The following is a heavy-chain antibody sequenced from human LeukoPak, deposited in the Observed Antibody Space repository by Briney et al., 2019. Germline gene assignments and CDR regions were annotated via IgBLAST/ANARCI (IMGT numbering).Heavy chain of an antibody. CDR3: ARLHRGSWYFGY. Sequence: SETLSLTCTVSGGSISSYYWSWIRQPPGKGLEWIGYIFYSGSTNQNPSLKSRVTISVDTSKNQFSLKLSSVTAADTAVYYWARLHRGSWYFGYWGQGTLVTVSS. J-gene: IGHJ4*02. CDR1: GGSISSYY. CDR2: IFYSGST. V-gene: IGHV4-59*08. D-gene: IGHD6-13*01.